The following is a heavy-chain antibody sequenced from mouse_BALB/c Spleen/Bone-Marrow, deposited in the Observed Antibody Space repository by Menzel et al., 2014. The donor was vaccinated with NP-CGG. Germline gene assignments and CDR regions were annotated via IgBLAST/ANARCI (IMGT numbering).Heavy chain of an antibody. CDR2: IHYSGST. Sequence: EVQLQQSGPVLVKPSQSLSLTCTVTAYSITSGYGWHWIRQFPGNKLEWMGYIHYSGSTHYIPSLKSRISITRDTSKNQFFLQLNSVTTEDTATYYCAREARTTAGFAYWGQGTLVTVSA. J-gene: IGHJ3*01. CDR3: AREARTTAGFAY. V-gene: IGHV3-1*02. CDR1: AYSITSGYG. D-gene: IGHD1-2*01.